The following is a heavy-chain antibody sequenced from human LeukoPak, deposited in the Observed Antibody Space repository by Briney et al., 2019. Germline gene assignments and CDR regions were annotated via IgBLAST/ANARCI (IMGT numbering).Heavy chain of an antibody. D-gene: IGHD3-3*01. CDR3: ASGHITIFGAPKSVDY. CDR1: GGSISSSSYY. Sequence: SETQSLTCTVSGGSISSSSYYWGWIRQPPGKGLEWIGSIYYSGSTYYNPSLKSRVTISVDTSKNQFSLKLSSVTAADTAVYYCASGHITIFGAPKSVDYWGQGTLVTVSS. J-gene: IGHJ4*02. CDR2: IYYSGST. V-gene: IGHV4-39*01.